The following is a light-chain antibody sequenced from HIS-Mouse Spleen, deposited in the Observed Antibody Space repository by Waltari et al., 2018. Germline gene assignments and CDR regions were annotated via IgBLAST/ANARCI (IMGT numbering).Light chain of an antibody. Sequence: SSELTQDPAVSVALGQTVRITCQGDSLRSYSESWYQQKPGQAPVLVIYGKNNRPSGIPDRFSGSSSGNTASLTITGAQAEDEADYYCNSRDSSGNHVVFGGGTKLTVL. V-gene: IGLV3-19*01. J-gene: IGLJ2*01. CDR1: SLRSYS. CDR2: GKN. CDR3: NSRDSSGNHVV.